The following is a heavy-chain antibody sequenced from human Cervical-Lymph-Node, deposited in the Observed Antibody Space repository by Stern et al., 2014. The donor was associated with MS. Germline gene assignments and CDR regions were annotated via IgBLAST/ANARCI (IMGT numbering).Heavy chain of an antibody. J-gene: IGHJ5*02. CDR3: AKGGIYCSGGSCFGDWFDP. CDR2: ITGRGGST. D-gene: IGHD2-15*01. CDR1: GFTFSSYA. V-gene: IGHV3-23*04. Sequence: EVQLVESGGGLVQPGGSLRLSCAASGFTFSSYAMSWVRQAPGKGLEWVSAITGRGGSTYYADTVQGRVTISRDNSKNTLYLQMNSLRAEDTAVYYCAKGGIYCSGGSCFGDWFDPWGQGTLVTVSS.